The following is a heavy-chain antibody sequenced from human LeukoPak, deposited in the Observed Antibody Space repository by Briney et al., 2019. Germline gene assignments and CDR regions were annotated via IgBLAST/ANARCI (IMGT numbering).Heavy chain of an antibody. J-gene: IGHJ6*03. D-gene: IGHD2/OR15-2a*01. V-gene: IGHV3-43D*03. Sequence: PGGSPRLSCAASGFTFDDYTMHWVRQASGKGLEWVSHITWDGGSTHYADSVEGRFTISRDNRENSLYLQMNSLRPEDTALYYCAKDRAARGRGNYFYMDVWGKGTTVTVSS. CDR1: GFTFDDYT. CDR3: AKDRAARGRGNYFYMDV. CDR2: ITWDGGST.